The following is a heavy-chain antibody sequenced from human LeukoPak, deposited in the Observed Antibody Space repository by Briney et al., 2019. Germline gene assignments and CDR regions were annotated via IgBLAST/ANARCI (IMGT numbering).Heavy chain of an antibody. V-gene: IGHV1-69*04. Sequence: SVKVYCKASGGTFSSYAISWVRQAPGQGLEWMGRIIPILGIANYAQKFQGRVTITADKSTSTAYMELSSLRSEDTAVYYCARANYYGSGRADWYFDLWGRGTLVTVSS. CDR2: IIPILGIA. CDR1: GGTFSSYA. CDR3: ARANYYGSGRADWYFDL. D-gene: IGHD3-10*01. J-gene: IGHJ2*01.